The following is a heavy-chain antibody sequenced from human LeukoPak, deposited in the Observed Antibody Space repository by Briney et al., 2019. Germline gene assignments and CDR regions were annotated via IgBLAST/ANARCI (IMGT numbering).Heavy chain of an antibody. CDR1: AGSISTYY. J-gene: IGHJ4*02. CDR3: ARQGFTGAWSYWLDY. CDR2: VDYTGST. Sequence: NPSETLSLTCTVSAGSISTYYWSWIRQSPGKGLEWIGYVDYTGSTIYNPSVKSRVTISVDRSTNHFFLRLKSVTAADTAVYYCARQGFTGAWSYWLDYWGQGILVTVS. D-gene: IGHD6-19*01. V-gene: IGHV4-59*08.